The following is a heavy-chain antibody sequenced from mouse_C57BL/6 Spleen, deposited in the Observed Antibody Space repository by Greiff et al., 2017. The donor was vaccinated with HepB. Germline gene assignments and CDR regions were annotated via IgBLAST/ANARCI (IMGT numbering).Heavy chain of an antibody. Sequence: QVQLKESGAELVKPGASVKISCKASGYAFSSYWMNWVKQRPGKGLEWIGQIYPGDGDTNYNGKFKGKATLTADKSSSTAYMQLSSLTSEDSAVYFRATSSYWYFDVWGTGTTVTVSS. CDR2: IYPGDGDT. D-gene: IGHD1-1*01. V-gene: IGHV1-80*01. J-gene: IGHJ1*03. CDR1: GYAFSSYW. CDR3: ATSSYWYFDV.